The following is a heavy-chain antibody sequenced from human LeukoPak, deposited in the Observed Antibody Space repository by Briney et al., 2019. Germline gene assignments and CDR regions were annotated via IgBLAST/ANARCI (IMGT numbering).Heavy chain of an antibody. V-gene: IGHV1-3*01. CDR1: GYTFTSYA. CDR2: INAGNGNT. D-gene: IGHD3-10*01. CDR3: AKDFGATYYNGSGSLHFDY. Sequence: GASVKVSCKASGYTFTSYAMHWVRQAPGQRLEWMGWINAGNGNTKYSQKFQGRVTITRDTSASTAYMELSSLRSEDTAVYYCAKDFGATYYNGSGSLHFDYWGQGTLVTVSS. J-gene: IGHJ4*02.